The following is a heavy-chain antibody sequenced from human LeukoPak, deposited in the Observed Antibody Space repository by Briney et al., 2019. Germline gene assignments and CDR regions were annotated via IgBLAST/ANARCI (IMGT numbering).Heavy chain of an antibody. CDR3: AKDVCSSTSCDVGS. V-gene: IGHV3-23*01. CDR2: ISASGGTT. D-gene: IGHD2-2*01. Sequence: GGSLRLSCAASGFTFINYGMTWVRQAPGKGLEWVAGISASGGTTYYADSVKGRFTSSRDNSKNTLYLQMNSLRAEDTAVYYCAKDVCSSTSCDVGSWGQATLVTVSS. J-gene: IGHJ5*02. CDR1: GFTFINYG.